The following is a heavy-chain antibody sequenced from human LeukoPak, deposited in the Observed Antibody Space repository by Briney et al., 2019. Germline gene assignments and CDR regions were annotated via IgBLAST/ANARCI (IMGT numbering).Heavy chain of an antibody. D-gene: IGHD4-11*01. CDR1: RFTFSSYA. CDR3: GRLHPTDNWFDP. CDR2: ISGSGGST. J-gene: IGHJ5*02. Sequence: GGSLRLSCAASRFTFSSYAMSWVRQAPGKGLEWVSAISGSGGSTYYADSVKGRFAISRDNSKNTLYLQMNSLRAEDTAVYYCGRLHPTDNWFDPWGQGTLVTVSS. V-gene: IGHV3-23*01.